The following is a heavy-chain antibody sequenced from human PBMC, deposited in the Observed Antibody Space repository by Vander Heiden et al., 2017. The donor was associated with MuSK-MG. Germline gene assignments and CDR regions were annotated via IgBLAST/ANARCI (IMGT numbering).Heavy chain of an antibody. V-gene: IGHV4-34*01. CDR3: AREGGLLWFGDKNWYFDL. J-gene: IGHJ2*01. Sequence: QVQLQQWGAGLLKPSETLSLTCAVYGGSFSGYYWSWIRQPPGKGLEWIGEINHSGSTNYNPSLKSRVTISVDTSKNQFSLKLSSVTAADTAVYYCAREGGLLWFGDKNWYFDLWGRGTLVTVSS. D-gene: IGHD3-10*01. CDR1: GGSFSGYY. CDR2: INHSGST.